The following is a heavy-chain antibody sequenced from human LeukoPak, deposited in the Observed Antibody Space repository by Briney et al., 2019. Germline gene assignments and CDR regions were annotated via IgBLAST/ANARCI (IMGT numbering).Heavy chain of an antibody. CDR2: IYYSGST. J-gene: IGHJ4*02. D-gene: IGHD1-26*01. CDR1: GGSISSGGYY. V-gene: IGHV4-61*08. CDR3: ARGEWELQLAFDY. Sequence: SETQSLTCTVSGGSISSGGYYWSWIRQPPGKGLEWIGYIYYSGSTNYNPSLKSRVTISVDTSKNQFSLKLSSVTAADTAVYYCARGEWELQLAFDYWGQGTLVTVSS.